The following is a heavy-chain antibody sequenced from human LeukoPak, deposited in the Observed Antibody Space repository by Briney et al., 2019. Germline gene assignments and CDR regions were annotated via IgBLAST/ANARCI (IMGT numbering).Heavy chain of an antibody. Sequence: PSETLSLTCTVSGGSISSYYWSWIRQPPGKGLECIGYIHYTGSTNYNPSLNSRVTISVDTSKSQFSLKLSSVTAADTAIYYCARGGYYGSGNDFRFDPWGQGTLVTVSS. J-gene: IGHJ5*02. V-gene: IGHV4-59*01. CDR2: IHYTGST. D-gene: IGHD3-10*01. CDR3: ARGGYYGSGNDFRFDP. CDR1: GGSISSYY.